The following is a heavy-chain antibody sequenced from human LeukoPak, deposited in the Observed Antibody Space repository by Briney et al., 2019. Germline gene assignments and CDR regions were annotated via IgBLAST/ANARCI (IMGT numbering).Heavy chain of an antibody. CDR3: ARDLPSTRRGAFDI. CDR1: GGSISSYY. D-gene: IGHD5-12*01. V-gene: IGHV4-4*07. J-gene: IGHJ3*02. CDR2: IYTSGST. Sequence: PSETLSLTCTVSGGSISSYYWSWIRQPAGKGLEWLGRIYTSGSTNYNPSLKSRVTMSVDTSKNQFSLKLSSVTAADTAVYYCARDLPSTRRGAFDIWGQGTMVTVSS.